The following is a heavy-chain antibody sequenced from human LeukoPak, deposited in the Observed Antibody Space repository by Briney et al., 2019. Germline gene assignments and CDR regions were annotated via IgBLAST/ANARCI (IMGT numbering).Heavy chain of an antibody. D-gene: IGHD1-1*01. V-gene: IGHV3-74*01. CDR2: INSGGSST. J-gene: IGHJ5*02. CDR3: ARVGTGNWFDP. Sequence: PGGSLRLSCAASGFTFTSYWMHWVRQAPGKGLVWVSRINSGGSSTIYADSVKGRFTISRDNAKNTLYLQMNSLRAGDTAVYYCARVGTGNWFDPWGQGTLVTVSS. CDR1: GFTFTSYW.